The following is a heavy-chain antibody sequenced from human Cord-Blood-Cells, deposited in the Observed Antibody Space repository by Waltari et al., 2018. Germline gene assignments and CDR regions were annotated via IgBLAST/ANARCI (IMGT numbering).Heavy chain of an antibody. CDR2: SYTSGSH. CDR3: ARASVRGSNYYYYMDV. Sequence: QVQLQESGPGLVTPSETLSLTCTVSGGSISSYYWSWIRQPARNGLEWSGRSYTSGSHNYNPSLKGRVTLSVDTAKNQFSLKLSSVTAADTAVYYCARASVRGSNYYYYMDVWGKGTTVTVSS. J-gene: IGHJ6*03. V-gene: IGHV4-4*07. D-gene: IGHD2-2*01. CDR1: GGSISSYY.